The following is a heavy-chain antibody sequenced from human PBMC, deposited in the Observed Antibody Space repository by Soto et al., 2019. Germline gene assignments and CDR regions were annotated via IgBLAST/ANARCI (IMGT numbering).Heavy chain of an antibody. Sequence: QVQLVQSGAEVKKPGSSVKVSCKASGGTFSSYAISWVRQAPGQGLDWMGGIIPTFGTANYAQKFQGRVTITADESTSTAYMELSSLRSEDTAVYYCARGWAYGSGSPSVASGGVPFDPWGQGTLVTVSS. CDR3: ARGWAYGSGSPSVASGGVPFDP. CDR1: GGTFSSYA. V-gene: IGHV1-69*12. J-gene: IGHJ5*02. D-gene: IGHD3-10*01. CDR2: IIPTFGTA.